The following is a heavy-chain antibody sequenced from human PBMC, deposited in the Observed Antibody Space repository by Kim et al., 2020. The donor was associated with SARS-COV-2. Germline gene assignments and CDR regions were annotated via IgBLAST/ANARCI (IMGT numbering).Heavy chain of an antibody. Sequence: SVKVSCKASGGTFSSYAISWVRQAPGQGLEWMGGIIPIFGTANYAQKFQGRVTITADESTSTAYMELSSLRSEDTAVYYCARVITIFGVVSYGMDVWGQGTTVTVSS. J-gene: IGHJ6*02. CDR3: ARVITIFGVVSYGMDV. D-gene: IGHD3-3*01. CDR1: GGTFSSYA. V-gene: IGHV1-69*13. CDR2: IIPIFGTA.